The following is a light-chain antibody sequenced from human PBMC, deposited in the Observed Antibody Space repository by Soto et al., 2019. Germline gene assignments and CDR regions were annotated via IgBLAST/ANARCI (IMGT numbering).Light chain of an antibody. CDR3: QVWDTSSDHLYV. CDR2: DDT. J-gene: IGLJ1*01. Sequence: SYELTQPPAVSVAPGQTARISCGGNNIGSKSVHWYQQKPGQAPVLVVYDDTDRPSGIPERFSGSNSGNTATLTISRVEAGDEADYYCQVWDTSSDHLYVFGTGTKVTVL. CDR1: NIGSKS. V-gene: IGLV3-21*02.